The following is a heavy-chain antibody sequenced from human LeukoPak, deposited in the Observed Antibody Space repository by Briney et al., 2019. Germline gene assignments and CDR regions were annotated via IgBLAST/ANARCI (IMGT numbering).Heavy chain of an antibody. J-gene: IGHJ4*02. Sequence: PSETLSLTCTVSGGSISANHWVWIRQPAGKGLEWIGRLHISGNTNYNPSLKSRVTISLDTSKNQFSLRVTSATAADTAVYFCARDPLRSSFDLWGQGILVSVSS. CDR1: GGSISANH. CDR3: ARDPLRSSFDL. V-gene: IGHV4-4*07. D-gene: IGHD1-26*01. CDR2: LHISGNT.